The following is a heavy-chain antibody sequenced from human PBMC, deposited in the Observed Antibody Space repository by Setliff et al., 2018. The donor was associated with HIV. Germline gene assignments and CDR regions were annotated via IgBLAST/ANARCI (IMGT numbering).Heavy chain of an antibody. Sequence: GGSLRLSCAASGFTVSKNYMSWVRQAPGKGLEWVSVIFSGGTTNYADSVKGRFTISRDNAKNSLYLQMNSLRAEDRAVYYCARVTRSSWYYFDYWGQGTLVTVSS. V-gene: IGHV3-66*01. CDR1: GFTVSKNY. CDR2: IFSGGTT. J-gene: IGHJ4*02. D-gene: IGHD6-13*01. CDR3: ARVTRSSWYYFDY.